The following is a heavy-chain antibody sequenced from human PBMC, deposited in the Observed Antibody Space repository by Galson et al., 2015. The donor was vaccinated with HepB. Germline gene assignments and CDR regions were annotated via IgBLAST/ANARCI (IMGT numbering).Heavy chain of an antibody. CDR1: GFTFSSYG. Sequence: SLRLSCADSGFTFSSYGMHWVRQAPGKGLEWVAVISYDGSNKYYADSVKGRFTISRDNSKNTLYLQMNSLRAEDTAVYYCAKDRGIAARLNYYYYYGMDVWGQGTTVTVSS. V-gene: IGHV3-30*18. J-gene: IGHJ6*02. CDR3: AKDRGIAARLNYYYYYGMDV. CDR2: ISYDGSNK. D-gene: IGHD6-6*01.